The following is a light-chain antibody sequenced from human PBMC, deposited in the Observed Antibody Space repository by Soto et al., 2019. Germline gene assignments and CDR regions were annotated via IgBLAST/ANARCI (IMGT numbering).Light chain of an antibody. CDR3: QQSYSST. Sequence: DIQMTQSPSSLSASVGDRVTITCRASQSISSYLNWYQQKPGKAPKLLIYAASSLQSGVPSRFSGSGSWTDFTLTISSLQPEDFATYYCQQSYSSTFGQGTKLEIK. CDR2: AAS. V-gene: IGKV1-39*01. J-gene: IGKJ2*01. CDR1: QSISSY.